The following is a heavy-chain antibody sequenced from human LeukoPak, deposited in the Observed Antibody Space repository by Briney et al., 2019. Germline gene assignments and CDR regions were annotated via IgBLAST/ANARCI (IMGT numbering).Heavy chain of an antibody. J-gene: IGHJ3*02. D-gene: IGHD1-1*01. CDR3: ASGVAPGTHDAFDI. CDR1: GYTFTSYG. CDR2: ISAYNGNT. V-gene: IGHV1-18*01. Sequence: GASVKVSCKASGYTFTSYGISWVRQAPGQGLEWMGLISAYNGNTSYAQKLQGRGTMTTDTPTSTAYMELRSLRSDDPAVYYCASGVAPGTHDAFDIWGQGTLVTVSS.